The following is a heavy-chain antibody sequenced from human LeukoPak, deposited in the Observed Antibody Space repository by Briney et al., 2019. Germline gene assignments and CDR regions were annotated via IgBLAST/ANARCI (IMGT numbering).Heavy chain of an antibody. CDR3: ARGRTTYYDFWSGFSRTQNWFDP. CDR1: GYTFTSYD. J-gene: IGHJ5*02. V-gene: IGHV1-8*01. D-gene: IGHD3-3*01. CDR2: LNPNSGKT. Sequence: ASVRVSCKASGYTFTSYDINWVRQATGQGLGWMGWLNPNSGKTGYTQKFQSRVTMTRNTSISTAYMELRSLRSEDTAVYYCARGRTTYYDFWSGFSRTQNWFDPWGQGTLVTVSS.